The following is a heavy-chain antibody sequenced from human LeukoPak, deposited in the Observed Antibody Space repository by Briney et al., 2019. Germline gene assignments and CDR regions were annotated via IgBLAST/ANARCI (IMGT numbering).Heavy chain of an antibody. CDR3: ARAPHCSSTTCYGGGYAFDI. Sequence: PSETLSLTCAVSGYSIRSGYYWGWIRQPPGKGLEWIGSINNSGSTYYNSSLKSRVTISVDTSKHQFSLKLSSVTAADTAVYYCARAPHCSSTTCYGGGYAFDIWGQETMVTVSS. D-gene: IGHD2-2*01. V-gene: IGHV4-38-2*01. CDR2: INNSGST. J-gene: IGHJ3*02. CDR1: GYSIRSGYY.